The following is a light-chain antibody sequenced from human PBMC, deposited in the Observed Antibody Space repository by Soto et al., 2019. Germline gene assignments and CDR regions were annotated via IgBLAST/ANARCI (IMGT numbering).Light chain of an antibody. J-gene: IGKJ4*01. CDR2: GVF. V-gene: IGKV3-15*01. CDR1: ESVSSN. CDR3: QQYNKWPLT. Sequence: EIVMTQSPATLSVSPGERATLSCRASESVSSNLAWYQQKYGQAPRLLIYGVFIRATGIPARFSGSGSGTEFTLTISSLQSEDFAVYYCQQYNKWPLTFGAGTKVDI.